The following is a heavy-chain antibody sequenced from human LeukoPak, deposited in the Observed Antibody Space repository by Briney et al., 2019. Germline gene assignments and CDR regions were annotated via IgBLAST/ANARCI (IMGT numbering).Heavy chain of an antibody. CDR3: ARIYYYYYSMDV. CDR2: IYYSGST. CDR1: GGSISSYY. Sequence: SETLFLTCTVSGGSISSYYWGWIRQPPGKGLEWIGSIYYSGSTYYNPSLKSRVNISVDTSKNQFSLKLSSVTAADTAVYYCARIYYYYYSMDVWGKGTTVTISS. J-gene: IGHJ6*03. V-gene: IGHV4-39*01.